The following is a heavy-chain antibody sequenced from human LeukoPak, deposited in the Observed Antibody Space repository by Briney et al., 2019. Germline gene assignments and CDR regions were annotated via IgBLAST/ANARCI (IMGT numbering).Heavy chain of an antibody. Sequence: SETLSLTCSVSGGSLNTYYWSWLRQPAGKGLEGIGRIYISGNTNYNPSLQRRVTMSVDTSKNQFSLKVSSVTAADTAVYYCARERRLLRGDAFDVWGQGTRVTVSS. V-gene: IGHV4-4*07. CDR1: GGSLNTYY. CDR3: ARERRLLRGDAFDV. D-gene: IGHD4-23*01. J-gene: IGHJ3*01. CDR2: IYISGNT.